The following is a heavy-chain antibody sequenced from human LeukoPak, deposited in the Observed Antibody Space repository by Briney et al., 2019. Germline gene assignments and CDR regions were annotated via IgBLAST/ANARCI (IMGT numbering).Heavy chain of an antibody. CDR2: IKQDESEK. CDR3: ARVRGSGWFSYFDY. V-gene: IGHV3-7*03. D-gene: IGHD6-19*01. CDR1: GFTFSSYW. J-gene: IGHJ4*02. Sequence: GGSLRLSCAASGFTFSSYWMSWVRQAPGKGREWVANIKQDESEKYYVDSVKGRFTISRDNAKNSLYLQMNSLRAEDTAVYYCARVRGSGWFSYFDYWGQGTLVTVSS.